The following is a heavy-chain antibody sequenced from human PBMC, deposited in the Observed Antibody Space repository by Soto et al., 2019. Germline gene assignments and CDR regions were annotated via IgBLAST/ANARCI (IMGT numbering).Heavy chain of an antibody. CDR2: INPNSGGT. J-gene: IGHJ2*01. Sequence: QVQLVQSGAEVKKPGASVKVSCKASGYTFTGYYMHWVRQAPGQGLEWMGCINPNSGGTNYAQKFQGWVTMTRDTSISTAYMELSRLRSDDTAVYYCARGVRVVVAATPRYWYFDLWGRGTLVTVSS. D-gene: IGHD2-15*01. V-gene: IGHV1-2*04. CDR1: GYTFTGYY. CDR3: ARGVRVVVAATPRYWYFDL.